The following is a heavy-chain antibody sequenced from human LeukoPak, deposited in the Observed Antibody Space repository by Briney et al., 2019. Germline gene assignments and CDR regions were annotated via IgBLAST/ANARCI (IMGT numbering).Heavy chain of an antibody. D-gene: IGHD3-22*01. CDR2: INPNSGGT. CDR1: GYTFTGYY. Sequence: ASVKVSCKASGYTFTGYYMHWVRQAPGQGLERMGWINPNSGGTNYAQKFQGRVTMTRDTSISTAYMELSRLRSDDTAVYYCARTPDPLDSSGYYYWGQGTLVTVSS. V-gene: IGHV1-2*02. J-gene: IGHJ4*02. CDR3: ARTPDPLDSSGYYY.